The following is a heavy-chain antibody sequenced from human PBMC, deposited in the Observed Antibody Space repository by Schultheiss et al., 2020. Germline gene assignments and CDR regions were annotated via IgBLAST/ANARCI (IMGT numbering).Heavy chain of an antibody. Sequence: ESLKISCAVSGGSISSYYWSWIRQPPGKGLEWVAYIYYSGSTSYNPSLKGRVTISIDTSKNQFSLKLMSVTAADTAVYYCARDEVGVREGLGVWGQGTTVIVSS. CDR1: GGSISSYY. CDR3: ARDEVGVREGLGV. CDR2: IYYSGST. D-gene: IGHD2-15*01. V-gene: IGHV4-59*01. J-gene: IGHJ6*02.